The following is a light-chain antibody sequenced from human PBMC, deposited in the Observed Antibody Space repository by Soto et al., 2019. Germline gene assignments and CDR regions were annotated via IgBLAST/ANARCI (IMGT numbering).Light chain of an antibody. CDR3: QVWDSSSDHRGVV. V-gene: IGLV3-21*04. J-gene: IGLJ2*01. CDR2: YDS. CDR1: NIGSKS. Sequence: SYELTQPPSVSVAPGKTARITCGGNNIGSKSVHWYRQKPGQAPVLVIYYDSDRPSGIPERFSGSNSGNTATLTISRVEAGDEADYYCQVWDSSSDHRGVVFGGGTKLTVL.